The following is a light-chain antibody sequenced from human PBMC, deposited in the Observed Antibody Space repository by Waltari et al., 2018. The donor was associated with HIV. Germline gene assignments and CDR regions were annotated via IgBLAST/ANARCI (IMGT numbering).Light chain of an antibody. CDR3: SSYAGINPVV. J-gene: IGLJ2*01. Sequence: QSALTQPPYASGSPGQSVTISCTGTSSDVGRYDYVSWYQQHPGKSPKLLIFEVNKRPSGVPDRFSGSKSGNTASLTVSGLQAEDEAEYSCSSYAGINPVVFGGGTKLTVL. CDR2: EVN. V-gene: IGLV2-8*01. CDR1: SSDVGRYDY.